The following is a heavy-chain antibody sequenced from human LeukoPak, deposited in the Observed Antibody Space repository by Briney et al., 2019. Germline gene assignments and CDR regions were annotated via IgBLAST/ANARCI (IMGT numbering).Heavy chain of an antibody. CDR2: IRYDGSNK. V-gene: IGHV3-30*02. CDR1: GFTFSSYG. J-gene: IGHJ3*02. Sequence: GGSLRLSCAASGFTFSSYGMLWVRQAPGKGLAWVAFIRYDGSNKYYADSVEGRFTISRDNSKNTLYLQMNSLRAEDTAVYYCARGRVGQWLVDAFDIWGQGTMVTVSS. D-gene: IGHD6-19*01. CDR3: ARGRVGQWLVDAFDI.